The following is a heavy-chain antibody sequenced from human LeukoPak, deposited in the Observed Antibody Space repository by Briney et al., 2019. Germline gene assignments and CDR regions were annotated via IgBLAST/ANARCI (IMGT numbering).Heavy chain of an antibody. Sequence: SETLSLTCTVSGGSISSSSYYWGWIRQPPGKGLEWIGYIYHSGSTYYNPSLKSRVTISVDRSKNQFSLKLSSVTAADTAVYYCARGQRWDAFDIWGQGTMVTVSS. J-gene: IGHJ3*02. CDR2: IYHSGST. V-gene: IGHV4-30-2*01. D-gene: IGHD5-24*01. CDR3: ARGQRWDAFDI. CDR1: GGSISSSSYY.